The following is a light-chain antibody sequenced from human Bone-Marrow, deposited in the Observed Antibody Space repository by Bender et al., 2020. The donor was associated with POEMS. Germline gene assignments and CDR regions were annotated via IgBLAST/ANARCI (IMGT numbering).Light chain of an antibody. CDR3: QVWDDTSDHVL. J-gene: IGLJ3*02. CDR2: DDN. V-gene: IGLV3-21*02. CDR1: VLAKKY. Sequence: SYELTQPSSVSVFAGQTVRITCSGDVLAKKYVRWLQQKPGQAPVLVVSDDNGRPSGIPERVSGSNSGNTATLIISRVEAGDEADYHCQVWDDTSDHVLFGGGTKLTVL.